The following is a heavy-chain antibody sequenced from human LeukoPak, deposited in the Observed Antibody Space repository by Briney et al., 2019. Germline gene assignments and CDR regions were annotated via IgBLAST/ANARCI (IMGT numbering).Heavy chain of an antibody. D-gene: IGHD1-26*01. CDR1: GFTFSSYG. V-gene: IGHV3-48*04. CDR2: ISSSSSTI. CDR3: ARRSGCPDYYYYYMDV. J-gene: IGHJ6*03. Sequence: GGSLRLSCAASGFTFSSYGMTWVRQAPGKGLEWVSYISSSSSTIYYADSVKGRFTISRDNAKNSLYLQMNSLRAEDTAVYYCARRSGCPDYYYYYMDVWGKGTTVTISS.